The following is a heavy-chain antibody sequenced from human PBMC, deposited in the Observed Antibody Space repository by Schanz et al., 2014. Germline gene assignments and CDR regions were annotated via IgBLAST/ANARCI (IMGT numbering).Heavy chain of an antibody. J-gene: IGHJ4*02. V-gene: IGHV4-34*01. CDR1: GGSFSGYY. CDR2: INHGGST. CDR3: ARAARRTRGVPLYFDY. D-gene: IGHD2-2*01. Sequence: QVQLQQWGAGLLKPSETLSLTCAVYGGSFSGYYWSWIRQPPGKGLEWIAEINHGGSTNYNPSLKSRVTISVDTSKNQFSLKLRSVTAADTAVYYCARAARRTRGVPLYFDYWGQGTLVTVSS.